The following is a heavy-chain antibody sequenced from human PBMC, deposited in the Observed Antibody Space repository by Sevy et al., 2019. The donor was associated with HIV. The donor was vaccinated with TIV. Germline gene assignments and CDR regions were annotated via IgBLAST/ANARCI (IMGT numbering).Heavy chain of an antibody. J-gene: IGHJ6*02. D-gene: IGHD2-2*01. CDR1: GFTFSTYG. Sequence: GGSLRLSCAASGFTFSTYGMHWVRQAPGKGLESVAFIRFDGSIKYYTDSVKGRLTISRDNSKNTLYLQMNSLRAEDTAVYFCAKVLHIVEIPAAIDYYYGMDVWGQGTTVTVSS. CDR3: AKVLHIVEIPAAIDYYYGMDV. CDR2: IRFDGSIK. V-gene: IGHV3-30*02.